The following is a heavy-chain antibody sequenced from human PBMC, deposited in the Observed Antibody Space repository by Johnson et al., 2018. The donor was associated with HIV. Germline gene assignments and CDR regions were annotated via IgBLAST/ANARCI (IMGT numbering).Heavy chain of an antibody. J-gene: IGHJ3*02. D-gene: IGHD5-24*01. Sequence: QVLLVESGGGVVQPGRSLRLSCAASGFTFSDYYMTWLRQAPGTGLECVSYICSSGRTIYYVGSVKGRFTISRDNAKNSLYLQMRSLRAEDTAVYYCARDGPWLQSQRDAFDIWGQGTMVTVSS. V-gene: IGHV3-11*04. CDR3: ARDGPWLQSQRDAFDI. CDR2: ICSSGRTI. CDR1: GFTFSDYY.